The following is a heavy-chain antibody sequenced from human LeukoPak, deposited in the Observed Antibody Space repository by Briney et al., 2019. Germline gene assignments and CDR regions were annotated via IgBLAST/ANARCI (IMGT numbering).Heavy chain of an antibody. V-gene: IGHV1-2*02. D-gene: IGHD3-10*01. J-gene: IGHJ4*02. Sequence: ASVKVSCKASGYTFTGYYMHWVRQAPGQGLEWMGWINPNSGGTNYAQKFQGRVTMTRDTSISTAYMELSRLRSDDTAVYYCARAPLDGSGYYYLDYWGQGTLVTVSS. CDR2: INPNSGGT. CDR1: GYTFTGYY. CDR3: ARAPLDGSGYYYLDY.